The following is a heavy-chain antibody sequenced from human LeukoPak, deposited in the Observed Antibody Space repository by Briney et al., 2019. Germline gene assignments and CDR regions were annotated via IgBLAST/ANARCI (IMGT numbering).Heavy chain of an antibody. D-gene: IGHD5-12*01. V-gene: IGHV4-30-4*01. CDR1: GGSISSGDYY. CDR2: IYCSGST. Sequence: PSQTLSLACTVSGGSISSGDYYWSWIRQPPGKGLEWIGYIYCSGSTYYNPSLKSRVTISVDTSKNQFSLKLSSVTAADTAVYYCARARGLRSGAFDIWGQGTMVTVSS. J-gene: IGHJ3*02. CDR3: ARARGLRSGAFDI.